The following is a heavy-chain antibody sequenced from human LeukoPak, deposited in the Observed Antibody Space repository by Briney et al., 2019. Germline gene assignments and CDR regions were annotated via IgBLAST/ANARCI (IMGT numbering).Heavy chain of an antibody. CDR1: GYSFTAYY. Sequence: ASVKVSCKASGYSFTAYYMHWVRQAPGLGPEWMGWINPKSGGTSYAQKFLGRVTMTRDTSINTAYMELSRLKYDDTAIYYCATLYGDYVASDFWGQGTLVTVSS. D-gene: IGHD4-17*01. J-gene: IGHJ4*02. CDR2: INPKSGGT. V-gene: IGHV1-2*02. CDR3: ATLYGDYVASDF.